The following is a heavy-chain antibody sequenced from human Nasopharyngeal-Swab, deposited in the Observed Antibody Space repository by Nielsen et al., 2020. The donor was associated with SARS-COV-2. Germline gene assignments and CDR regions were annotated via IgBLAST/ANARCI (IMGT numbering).Heavy chain of an antibody. CDR3: ARDTTYDFWSGYSKSFDY. V-gene: IGHV3-48*01. Sequence: GESLKISCAASGFTSSSYSMNWVRQAPGKGLEWVSYISSSSSTIYYADSVKGRFTISRDNAKNSLYLQMNSLRAEDTAVYYCARDTTYDFWSGYSKSFDYWGQGTLVTVSS. D-gene: IGHD3-3*01. J-gene: IGHJ4*02. CDR1: GFTSSSYS. CDR2: ISSSSSTI.